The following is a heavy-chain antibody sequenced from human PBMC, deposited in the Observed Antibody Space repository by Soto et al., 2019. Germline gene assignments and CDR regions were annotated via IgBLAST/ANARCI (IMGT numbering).Heavy chain of an antibody. CDR3: ARRLDYGDAFDI. V-gene: IGHV4-39*01. CDR1: GGSISSSSYY. J-gene: IGHJ3*02. Sequence: PSARLALTCTFSGGSISSSSYYWGWILQPPGKGLEWIGSIYYSGSTYYNPSLKSRVTISVDTSKNQFSLKLSSVTAADTAVYYCARRLDYGDAFDIWGQGTMVTVSS. CDR2: IYYSGST. D-gene: IGHD4-17*01.